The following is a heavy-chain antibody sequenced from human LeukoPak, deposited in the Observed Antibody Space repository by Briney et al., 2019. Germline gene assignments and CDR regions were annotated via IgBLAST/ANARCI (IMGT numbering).Heavy chain of an antibody. CDR2: MNPNSGNT. J-gene: IGHJ4*02. V-gene: IGHV1-8*01. CDR3: ARWTGDSTVTGFGY. D-gene: IGHD4-17*01. Sequence: ASVKVSCKAPGYTFTSYDINWVRQATGQGLEWMGWMNPNSGNTGYAQKFQGRVTMTRNTSISTAYMELSSLRSEDTAVYYCARWTGDSTVTGFGYWGQGTLVTVSS. CDR1: GYTFTSYD.